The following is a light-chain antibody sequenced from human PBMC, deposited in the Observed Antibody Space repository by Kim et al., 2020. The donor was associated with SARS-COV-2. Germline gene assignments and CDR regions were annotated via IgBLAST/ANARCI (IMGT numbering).Light chain of an antibody. Sequence: GQSVTISCTGTSSDVGGYNYVSWYQQHPGKAPNLMIYDVGKRPSGVPDRFSGSKSGNTASLTISGLQAEDEADYYCCSYAGSYTLVFGGGTQLTVL. J-gene: IGLJ3*02. CDR2: DVG. V-gene: IGLV2-11*01. CDR3: CSYAGSYTLV. CDR1: SSDVGGYNY.